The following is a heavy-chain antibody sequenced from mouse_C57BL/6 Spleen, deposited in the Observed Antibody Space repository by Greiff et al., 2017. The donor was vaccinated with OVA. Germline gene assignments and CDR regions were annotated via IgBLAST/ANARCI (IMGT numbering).Heavy chain of an antibody. CDR3: ARPYGSSYDYYAMDY. D-gene: IGHD1-1*01. J-gene: IGHJ4*01. Sequence: EVKLEESGGDLVKPGGSLKLSCAASGFTFSSYGMSWVRQTPDKRLEWVATISSGGSYTYYPDSVKGRFTISRDNAKNTLYLQMRSLKSEDTAMYYCARPYGSSYDYYAMDYWGQGTSVTVSS. CDR2: ISSGGSYT. V-gene: IGHV5-6*02. CDR1: GFTFSSYG.